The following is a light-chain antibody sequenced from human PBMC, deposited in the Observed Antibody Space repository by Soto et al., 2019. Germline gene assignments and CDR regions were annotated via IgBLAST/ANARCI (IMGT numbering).Light chain of an antibody. J-gene: IGLJ2*01. CDR1: SSDVGGYNY. CDR3: TQKTSSSTLEL. CDR2: DVS. V-gene: IGLV2-14*01. Sequence: QSALTQPASVSGSPGQSITISCTGTSSDVGGYNYVSWYQQHPGKAPKLMIYDVSNRPSGVSNRFSGSKSGNTASLTISGHREEDGDDYSGTQKTSSSTLELSGGGTK.